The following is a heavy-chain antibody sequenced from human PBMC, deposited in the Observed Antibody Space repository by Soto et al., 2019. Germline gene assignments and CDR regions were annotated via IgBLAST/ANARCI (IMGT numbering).Heavy chain of an antibody. J-gene: IGHJ4*02. V-gene: IGHV3-30-3*01. CDR1: GFTFSSYA. D-gene: IGHD6-19*01. CDR3: ARDPLIWQWLYLFDY. Sequence: GGSLRLSCAASGFTFSSYAMHWVRQAPGKGLEWVAVISYDGSNKYYADSVKGRFTISRDNSKNTLYLQMNSLRAEDTAVYYCARDPLIWQWLYLFDYWGQGTLVTVSS. CDR2: ISYDGSNK.